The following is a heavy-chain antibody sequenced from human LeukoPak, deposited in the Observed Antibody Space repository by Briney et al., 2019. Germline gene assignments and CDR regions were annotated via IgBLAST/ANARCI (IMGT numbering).Heavy chain of an antibody. J-gene: IGHJ4*02. D-gene: IGHD3-22*01. V-gene: IGHV1-2*02. Sequence: ASVKVSCKASGYTFTGYYMHWVRQAPGQGLEWMGWINPNSGGTNYAQKFQGRVTMTRDTSISTAYMELSGLRSDDTAVYYCARVLGVYYYDSSGYYPPPFDYWGQGTLVTVSS. CDR3: ARVLGVYYYDSSGYYPPPFDY. CDR1: GYTFTGYY. CDR2: INPNSGGT.